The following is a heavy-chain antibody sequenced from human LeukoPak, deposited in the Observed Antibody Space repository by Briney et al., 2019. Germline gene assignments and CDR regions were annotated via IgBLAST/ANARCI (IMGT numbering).Heavy chain of an antibody. V-gene: IGHV3-74*01. CDR2: INSDGSST. J-gene: IGHJ5*02. CDR3: ARDPIAHRVMEDWCDP. D-gene: IGHD3-16*01. Sequence: GGSLRLSCAASGFTFSSYEMNWVRQAPGKGLVWVSRINSDGSSTSYADSVKGRFTISRDNAKNTLYLQMNSLRAEDTAVYYCARDPIAHRVMEDWCDPWGQGTLVTVSS. CDR1: GFTFSSYE.